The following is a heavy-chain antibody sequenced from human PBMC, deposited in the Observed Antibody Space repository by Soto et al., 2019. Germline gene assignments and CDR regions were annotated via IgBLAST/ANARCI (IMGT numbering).Heavy chain of an antibody. CDR2: ISYDGSNK. CDR3: AKDRGYSYGLFDY. V-gene: IGHV3-30*18. CDR1: GFTFSSYG. J-gene: IGHJ4*02. D-gene: IGHD5-18*01. Sequence: QVQLVESGGGVVQPGRSLRLSCAASGFTFSSYGMHWVRQAPGKGLEWVAVISYDGSNKYYAHSVKGRFTISRDNSKNTLYLQMNSLRAEDTAVYYCAKDRGYSYGLFDYWGQGTLVTVSS.